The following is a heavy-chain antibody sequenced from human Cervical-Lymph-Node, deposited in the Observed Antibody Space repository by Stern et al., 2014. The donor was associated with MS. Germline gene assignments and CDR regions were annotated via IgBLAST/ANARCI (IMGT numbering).Heavy chain of an antibody. CDR1: GGTFSSSD. J-gene: IGHJ4*02. Sequence: QVQLMQSGAEVQKPGSSVEVSCRASGGTFSSSDISWVRHAPGQGIEWMEGIIPIIGTANYAQKYQGRVTITADESTSTAYMELSSLRSEYTAIYYCALGGFGHYFEYWGQGTLVTVSS. V-gene: IGHV1-69*01. CDR2: IIPIIGTA. CDR3: ALGGFGHYFEY. D-gene: IGHD3-10*01.